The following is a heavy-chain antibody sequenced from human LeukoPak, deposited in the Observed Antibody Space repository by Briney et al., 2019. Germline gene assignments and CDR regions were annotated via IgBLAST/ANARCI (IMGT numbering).Heavy chain of an antibody. Sequence: PGGSLRLSCAASGFTFSSYAMSWVRRAPGKGLEWVSAISGSGGSTYYADSVKGRFTIPRDNSKNTLYLQMNSLRAEDTAVYYCAKDRRAATPLSALDYWGQGTLVTVSS. CDR2: ISGSGGST. V-gene: IGHV3-23*01. J-gene: IGHJ4*02. D-gene: IGHD6-25*01. CDR1: GFTFSSYA. CDR3: AKDRRAATPLSALDY.